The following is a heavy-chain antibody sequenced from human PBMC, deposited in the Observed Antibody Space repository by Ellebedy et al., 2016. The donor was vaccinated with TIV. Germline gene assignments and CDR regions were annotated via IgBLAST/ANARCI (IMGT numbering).Heavy chain of an antibody. CDR3: ARAPAGTQQSPLDY. CDR1: GDSISSSNW. V-gene: IGHV4-4*02. J-gene: IGHJ4*02. CDR2: IYQSGST. D-gene: IGHD6-13*01. Sequence: MPSETLSLTCAVSGDSISSSNWWNWVRQTPGKGLEWIGEIYQSGSTNYNPSLKSRVTISVDKSKNQFSLKLTSVTAADPAVYYCARAPAGTQQSPLDYWGQGTLVTVSS.